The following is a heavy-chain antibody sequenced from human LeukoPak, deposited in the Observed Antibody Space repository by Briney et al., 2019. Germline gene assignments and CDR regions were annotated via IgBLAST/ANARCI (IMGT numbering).Heavy chain of an antibody. CDR2: IRSNSDGGTI. V-gene: IGHV3-15*07. CDR3: ATDFYDST. Sequence: PGGSLKLSCAASGNYWMNWVRQAPGKGLEWVGRIRSNSDGGTIDYAAPVKGRFTLSRDDSKTTLYLQMNSLQTEDTAVYYCATDFYDSTWGQGTLVTVSS. D-gene: IGHD3-22*01. J-gene: IGHJ5*02. CDR1: GNYW.